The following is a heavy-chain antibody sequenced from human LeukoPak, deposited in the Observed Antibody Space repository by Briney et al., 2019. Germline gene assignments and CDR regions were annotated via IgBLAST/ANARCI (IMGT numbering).Heavy chain of an antibody. V-gene: IGHV3-48*03. CDR2: ISANSATI. J-gene: IGHJ4*02. CDR1: GFTFSGYE. CDR3: VKPTPGQWLAPFDF. Sequence: GGSLRLSCAASGFTFSGYEMTWVRQAPGKGPEWVSFISANSATISYADSVKGRFTISRDNAKNSLYLQMNSLRAEDTAVYYCVKPTPGQWLAPFDFWGQGTLVTVSS. D-gene: IGHD6-19*01.